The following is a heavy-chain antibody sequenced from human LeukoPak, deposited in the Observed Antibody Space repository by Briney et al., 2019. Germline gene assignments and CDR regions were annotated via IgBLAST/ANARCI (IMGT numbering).Heavy chain of an antibody. V-gene: IGHV5-51*01. J-gene: IGHJ3*02. Sequence: GECLKISCKGSGYSYNSYWIGWVRQMPGKGLEWMGIIYLADSDARYSPSFQGQVSFSADRSINTAYLQWSSLRASDTAMYYCARPKTETGYDAFDIWGQGTMVTVSS. D-gene: IGHD2-15*01. CDR3: ARPKTETGYDAFDI. CDR1: GYSYNSYW. CDR2: IYLADSDA.